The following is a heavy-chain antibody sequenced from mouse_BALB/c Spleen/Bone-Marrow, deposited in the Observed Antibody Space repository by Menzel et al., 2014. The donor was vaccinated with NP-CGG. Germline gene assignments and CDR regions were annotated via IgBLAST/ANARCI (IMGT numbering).Heavy chain of an antibody. CDR3: ARDVGYGNYFVY. V-gene: IGHV7-1*02. Sequence: EVKLMESGGGLVRPGDSLRLSCATSGFTFSDFYMEWVRQPPGKRLEWIAASRNKAKYYTTEYSASVKGRFIVSRDTSQSVLYLQVNALRAEDTAIYYCARDVGYGNYFVYWGQGTLVTVSA. D-gene: IGHD2-10*02. CDR1: GFTFSDFY. CDR2: SRNKAKYYTT. J-gene: IGHJ3*01.